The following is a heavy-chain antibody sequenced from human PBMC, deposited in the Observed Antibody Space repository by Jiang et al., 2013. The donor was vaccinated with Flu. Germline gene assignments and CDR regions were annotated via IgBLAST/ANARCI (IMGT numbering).Heavy chain of an antibody. CDR1: GFTFSSYA. CDR3: AATLRGYYYYYGMDV. J-gene: IGHJ6*02. D-gene: IGHD5-12*01. Sequence: RLSCAASGFTFSSYAMSWVRQAPGKGLEWVSAISGSGGSTYYADSVKGRFTISRDNSKNTLYLQMNSLRAEDTAVYYCAATLRGYYYYYGMDVWGQGTTVTVSS. CDR2: ISGSGGST. V-gene: IGHV3-23*01.